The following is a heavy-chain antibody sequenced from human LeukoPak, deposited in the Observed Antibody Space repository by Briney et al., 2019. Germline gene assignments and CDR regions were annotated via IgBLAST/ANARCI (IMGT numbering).Heavy chain of an antibody. Sequence: PSETLSLTCTVSGASISSTTYYWGWIRQPPRKGLEWIASIYYSGSTYYNPSLKSRVTISVDTSKNQFSLGLTSVTAADTAIYYCASLLLQDGDAHWGQGILVTVSS. CDR3: ASLLLQDGDAH. CDR1: GASISSTTYY. J-gene: IGHJ4*02. V-gene: IGHV4-39*01. D-gene: IGHD4-17*01. CDR2: IYYSGST.